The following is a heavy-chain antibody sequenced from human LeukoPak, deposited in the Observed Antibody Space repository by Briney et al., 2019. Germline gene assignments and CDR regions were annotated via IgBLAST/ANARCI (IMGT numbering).Heavy chain of an antibody. CDR2: IDPDGSST. J-gene: IGHJ4*02. CDR3: ARALWPYYFDY. D-gene: IGHD2-21*01. Sequence: GGSLRLSCAASGFTLSHYWMHWVRQAPGKGLVWVSRIDPDGSSTSYADSVKGRFTISRDNAKNTLDMQMNSLRAEDTAVYYCARALWPYYFDYWGQGTLVTVSS. V-gene: IGHV3-74*01. CDR1: GFTLSHYW.